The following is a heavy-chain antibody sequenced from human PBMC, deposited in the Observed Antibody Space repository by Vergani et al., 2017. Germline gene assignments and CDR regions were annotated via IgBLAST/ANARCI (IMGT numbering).Heavy chain of an antibody. J-gene: IGHJ6*02. D-gene: IGHD3-10*01. CDR1: GFTFSSYA. V-gene: IGHV3-23*01. CDR3: ATELLWFGELFNGMDV. CDR2: ISGSGGST. Sequence: EVQLLESGGGLVQPGGSLRLSCAASGFTFSSYAMSWVRQAPGKGLEWVSAISGSGGSTYYADSVKGRFTISRDNSKNTLYLQMNSLRAEDTAVYYCATELLWFGELFNGMDVWGQGTTVTVSS.